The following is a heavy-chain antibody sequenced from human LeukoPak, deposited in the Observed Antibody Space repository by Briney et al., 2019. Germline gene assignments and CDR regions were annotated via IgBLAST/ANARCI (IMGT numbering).Heavy chain of an antibody. D-gene: IGHD2-21*02. CDR1: GGSITDYY. V-gene: IGHV4-59*01. Sequence: PSETLSLTCTVSGGSITDYYWGWIRQPPGKGLEWIGYIYHRGSAKYNPSLKSRLSISVDTSKNQLSLTLSSVTAADAAVYYCARGGVTPWYFDLWGRGTLVTVSS. CDR2: IYHRGSA. CDR3: ARGGVTPWYFDL. J-gene: IGHJ2*01.